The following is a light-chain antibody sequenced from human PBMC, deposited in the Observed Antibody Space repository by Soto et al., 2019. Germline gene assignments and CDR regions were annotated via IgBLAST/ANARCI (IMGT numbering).Light chain of an antibody. Sequence: DIQLTQSPSFLSASVGDRVTITCRASQGISSYLAWYQQKPGKAPKLLIYAASTLQSGVPSRFSGSGSGTEFTLTISSLQPEDFSAYYWKPVNYNLLPFGGLTMLDIK. J-gene: IGKJ4*01. CDR2: AAS. CDR3: KPVNYNLLP. CDR1: QGISSY. V-gene: IGKV1-9*01.